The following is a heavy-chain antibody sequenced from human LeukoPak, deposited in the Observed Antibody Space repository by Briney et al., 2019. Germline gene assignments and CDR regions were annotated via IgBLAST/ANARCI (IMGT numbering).Heavy chain of an antibody. Sequence: GGSLRLSCAASGFTFSSYNMNWVRQAPGKGLEWVSSITSSSSYIYYPDSVKGRFTISRDNAKNSLYLQINSLRAEDTAVYYCARDPYSGGYGDYYYYYMDVWGKGTTVTISS. V-gene: IGHV3-21*01. CDR1: GFTFSSYN. CDR3: ARDPYSGGYGDYYYYYMDV. J-gene: IGHJ6*03. CDR2: ITSSSSYI. D-gene: IGHD1-26*01.